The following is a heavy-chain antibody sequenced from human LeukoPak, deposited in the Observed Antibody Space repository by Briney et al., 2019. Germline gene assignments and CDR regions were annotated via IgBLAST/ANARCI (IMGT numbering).Heavy chain of an antibody. CDR3: ASGWIDYDGSGYHAGPNYYYFYGMDV. J-gene: IGHJ6*02. Sequence: ASVKVSCKASGYTFTNYYIHWVRQAPGQGLEWMGIINPIGGTTDYPQKFQGRVTMTRDTSTSTVYMELSSLRSEDTAVYFCASGWIDYDGSGYHAGPNYYYFYGMDVWGQGTTVIVSS. CDR2: INPIGGTT. V-gene: IGHV1-46*01. D-gene: IGHD3-22*01. CDR1: GYTFTNYY.